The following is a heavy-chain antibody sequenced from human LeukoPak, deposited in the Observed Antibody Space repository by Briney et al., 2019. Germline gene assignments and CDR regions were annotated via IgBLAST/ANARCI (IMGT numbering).Heavy chain of an antibody. D-gene: IGHD6-19*01. CDR1: GFTFSSYD. CDR2: IGTAGDT. CDR3: AREGQWLVHDAFDI. J-gene: IGHJ3*02. Sequence: GGSLRLSCAASGFTFSSYDMHWVRQATGKGLEWVSAIGTAGDTYYPGSVKGRFTISRENAKNSLYLQMNSLRAGDTAVYYCAREGQWLVHDAFDIWGQGTMVTVSS. V-gene: IGHV3-13*01.